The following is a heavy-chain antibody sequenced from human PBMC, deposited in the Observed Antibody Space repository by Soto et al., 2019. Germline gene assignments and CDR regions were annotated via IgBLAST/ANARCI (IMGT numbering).Heavy chain of an antibody. D-gene: IGHD6-13*01. CDR1: GFTVSSNY. Sequence: RLSCAASGFTVSSNYMSWVRQAPGKGLEWVSVIYSGGSTYYADSVKGRFTISRDNSKNTLYLQMNSLRAEDTAVYYCARDHSSSFFDYWGQGTLVTVYS. CDR2: IYSGGST. V-gene: IGHV3-53*01. CDR3: ARDHSSSFFDY. J-gene: IGHJ4*02.